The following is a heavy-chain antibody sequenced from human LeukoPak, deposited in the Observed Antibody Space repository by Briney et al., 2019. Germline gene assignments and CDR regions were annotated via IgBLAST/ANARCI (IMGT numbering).Heavy chain of an antibody. D-gene: IGHD4-17*01. J-gene: IGHJ4*02. CDR3: ARDHLETKWVYGDFPYYFDY. CDR2: ISAYNGNT. Sequence: ASVKVSCKVSGYTLTELSMHWVRQAPGQGLEWMGWISAYNGNTNYAQKLQGRVTMTTDTSTSTAYMELRSLRSDDTAVYYCARDHLETKWVYGDFPYYFDYWGQGTLVTVSS. V-gene: IGHV1-18*01. CDR1: GYTLTELS.